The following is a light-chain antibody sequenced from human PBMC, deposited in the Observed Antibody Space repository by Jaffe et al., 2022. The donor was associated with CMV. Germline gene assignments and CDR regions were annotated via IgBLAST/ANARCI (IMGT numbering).Light chain of an antibody. CDR3: SSYTSSFTYV. Sequence: QSALTQPASVSGSPGQSITISCTGTNSDIGGYNYVSWYQQHPGKAPKIKIFDVTDRPSGVSNRFSGSKSGNTASLTISGLQAEDEADYYCSSYTSSFTYVFGTGTKVTVL. V-gene: IGLV2-14*03. J-gene: IGLJ1*01. CDR1: NSDIGGYNY. CDR2: DVT.